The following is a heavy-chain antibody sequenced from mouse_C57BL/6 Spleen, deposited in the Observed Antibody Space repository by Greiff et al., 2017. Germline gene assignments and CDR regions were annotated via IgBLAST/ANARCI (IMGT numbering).Heavy chain of an antibody. CDR3: ARSGDYVFAY. J-gene: IGHJ3*01. Sequence: EVQLQQSGPELVKPGASVKIPCKASGYTFTDYNMAWVKQSHGKSLEWIGDINPNNGGTIYNQKFKGKATLTVDKSSGTDYMELRSLTSEDTAVYYCARSGDYVFAYWGQGTLVTVSA. V-gene: IGHV1-18*01. CDR2: INPNNGGT. CDR1: GYTFTDYN. D-gene: IGHD2-4*01.